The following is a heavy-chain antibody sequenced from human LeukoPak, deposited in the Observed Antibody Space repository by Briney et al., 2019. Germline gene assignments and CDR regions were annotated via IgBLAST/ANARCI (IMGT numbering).Heavy chain of an antibody. D-gene: IGHD5-18*01. J-gene: IGHJ4*02. Sequence: GGSLRLSCAASGFTFSSYAMSWVRQAPGKGLEWVSAISGSGGSTYYADSVKGRFTISRDNSKNTLYLQMNSLRAENTAVYYCAKVGYSYGYEIDYWGQGTLVTVSS. CDR3: AKVGYSYGYEIDY. CDR2: ISGSGGST. V-gene: IGHV3-23*01. CDR1: GFTFSSYA.